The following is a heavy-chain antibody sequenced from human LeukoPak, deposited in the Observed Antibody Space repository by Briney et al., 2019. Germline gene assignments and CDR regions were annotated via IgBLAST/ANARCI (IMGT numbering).Heavy chain of an antibody. V-gene: IGHV3-7*01. Sequence: GGSLRLSCAASGFTFSSYWMSWVRQAPGKGLEWVANIKQDGSEKYYVDSVRGRFTISRDNAKNSLYLQMNSLRAEDTAVYYCARDLITGTTTWGPGAFDIWGQGTMVTVSS. D-gene: IGHD1-7*01. CDR2: IKQDGSEK. CDR1: GFTFSSYW. CDR3: ARDLITGTTTWGPGAFDI. J-gene: IGHJ3*02.